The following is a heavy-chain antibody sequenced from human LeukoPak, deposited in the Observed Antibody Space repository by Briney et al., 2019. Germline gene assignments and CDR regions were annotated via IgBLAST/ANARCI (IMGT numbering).Heavy chain of an antibody. J-gene: IGHJ4*02. CDR2: ISYDGSDK. CDR3: AKNYYHSSGYFYEVNY. Sequence: GRSLRLSCAASGFTFSSYGMYWVRQAPGKGLEWVALISYDGSDKYFADSVKGRFTISRDNSKNTLYLQMNSLRAEDTAVYYCAKNYYHSSGYFYEVNYWGQGTLVTVSS. V-gene: IGHV3-30*18. CDR1: GFTFSSYG. D-gene: IGHD3-22*01.